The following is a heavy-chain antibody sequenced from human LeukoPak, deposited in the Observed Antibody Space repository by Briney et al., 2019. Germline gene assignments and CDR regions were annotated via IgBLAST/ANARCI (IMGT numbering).Heavy chain of an antibody. CDR2: MYHSGKP. V-gene: IGHV4-38-2*02. Sequence: WETLSLTCIVSGSSITRLHSWGWIRQPPGKGLEWVGSMYHSGKPYYNPSLKSRVTISADTSKNQFSLKLTSVTAADTAIYYCARAYEDYMDVWGKGTTVTVSS. D-gene: IGHD5-12*01. CDR3: ARAYEDYMDV. CDR1: GSSITRLHS. J-gene: IGHJ6*03.